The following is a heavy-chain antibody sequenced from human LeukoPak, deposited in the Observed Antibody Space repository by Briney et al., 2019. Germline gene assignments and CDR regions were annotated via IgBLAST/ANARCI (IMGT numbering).Heavy chain of an antibody. J-gene: IGHJ4*02. Sequence: SGPTLVNPTQTLTLTCTFSGFSLSTSGVGVGWIRQPPGKALEWLALIYWDDDKRYSPSLKSRHTITKDTSKNQVVLTMTNMDPVDTATYYCAQLTYYYDGSDYYFHHYWGQGTLVTVSS. CDR2: IYWDDDK. D-gene: IGHD3-22*01. CDR3: AQLTYYYDGSDYYFHHY. CDR1: GFSLSTSGVG. V-gene: IGHV2-5*02.